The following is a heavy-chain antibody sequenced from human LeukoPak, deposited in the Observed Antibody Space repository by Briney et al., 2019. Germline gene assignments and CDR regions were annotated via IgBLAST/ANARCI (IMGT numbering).Heavy chain of an antibody. V-gene: IGHV3-21*01. CDR3: ARGEAMVRGVASFDI. Sequence: GGSLRLSWAASGFTFSSYSMNWVRQAPVKGLEWVSSISSSSSYIYYADSVKGRFTISRDNAKNSLYLQMNSLRAEDTAVYYCARGEAMVRGVASFDIWGQGTMVTVSS. J-gene: IGHJ3*02. CDR1: GFTFSSYS. D-gene: IGHD3-10*01. CDR2: ISSSSSYI.